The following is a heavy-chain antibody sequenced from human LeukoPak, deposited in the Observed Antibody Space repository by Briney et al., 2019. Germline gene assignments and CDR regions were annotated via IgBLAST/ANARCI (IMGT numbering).Heavy chain of an antibody. CDR1: GFTFSSYS. D-gene: IGHD1-26*01. CDR2: ISSSSSTI. Sequence: PGGSLRLSCAASGFTFSSYSMNWVRQAPGKGLEWVSYISSSSSTIYYADSVKGRFTISRDNAKSSLYLQMNSLRAEDTALYYCAKKVVVGATSPYSDFQDWGQGTLVTVSS. J-gene: IGHJ1*01. V-gene: IGHV3-48*01. CDR3: AKKVVVGATSPYSDFQD.